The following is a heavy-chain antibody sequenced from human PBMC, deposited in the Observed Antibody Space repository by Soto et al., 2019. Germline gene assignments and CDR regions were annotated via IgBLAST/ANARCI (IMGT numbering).Heavy chain of an antibody. D-gene: IGHD6-19*01. J-gene: IGHJ4*02. CDR3: ARSVAVPGAHIDY. CDR1: GGSFGGYY. Sequence: SETLSLTCAVYGGSFGGYYWSWIRQPPGKGLEWIGEINHSGSTNYNPSLKSRVTISVDTSKNQFSLKLSSVTAADTAVYFCARSVAVPGAHIDYWGQGTQVTVSS. CDR2: INHSGST. V-gene: IGHV4-34*01.